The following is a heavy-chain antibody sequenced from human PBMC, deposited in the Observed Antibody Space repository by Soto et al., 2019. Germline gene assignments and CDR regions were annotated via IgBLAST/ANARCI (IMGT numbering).Heavy chain of an antibody. CDR1: GFTFSSYG. Sequence: QVQLVESGGGVVQPGRSLRLSCAASGFTFSSYGMHWVRQAPGKGLEWVAVIWYDGSNKYYADSVKGRFTISRDNSKSTLYLQMNSLRAEDTAVYYCARESGVSGGDLLYYYYGMDVWGQGTTVTVSS. CDR2: IWYDGSNK. V-gene: IGHV3-33*01. CDR3: ARESGVSGGDLLYYYYGMDV. J-gene: IGHJ6*02. D-gene: IGHD2-21*01.